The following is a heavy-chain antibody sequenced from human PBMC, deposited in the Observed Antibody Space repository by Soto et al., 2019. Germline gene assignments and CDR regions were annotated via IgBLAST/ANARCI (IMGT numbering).Heavy chain of an antibody. CDR3: ASRCSGGSCYSLMGYYGMDV. D-gene: IGHD2-15*01. V-gene: IGHV4-31*03. Sequence: QVQLQESGPGLVKPSHTLSLTCTVSGGSISSGGYYWGWIRQFPGKGREWIGYIHDSGSTYYNPSLQSRITITTDTSENQLSLKLTSVIAADTAVYCCASRCSGGSCYSLMGYYGMDVWGQGTTVTVSS. CDR2: IHDSGST. CDR1: GGSISSGGYY. J-gene: IGHJ6*02.